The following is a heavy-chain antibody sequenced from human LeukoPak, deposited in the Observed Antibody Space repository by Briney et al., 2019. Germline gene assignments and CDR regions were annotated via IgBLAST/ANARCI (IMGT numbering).Heavy chain of an antibody. V-gene: IGHV4-30-4*01. CDR2: IYYSGST. J-gene: IGHJ4*02. CDR1: GASISSNNW. CDR3: ARGYYDFWSDY. Sequence: SETLSLTCAVSGASISSNNWWSWVRQPPGKGPEWIGYIYYSGSTYYNPSLKSRVTISVDTSKNQFSLKLSSVTAADTAVYYCARGYYDFWSDYWGQGTLVTVSS. D-gene: IGHD3-3*01.